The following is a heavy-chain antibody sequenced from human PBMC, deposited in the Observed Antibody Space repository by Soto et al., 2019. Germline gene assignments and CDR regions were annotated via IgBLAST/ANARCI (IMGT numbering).Heavy chain of an antibody. Sequence: SETLSLTCTVSGGSISSGDSYWSWVRQPPGKGLEWIGYIYYSGTTYYNPSLKSRVTFSVDTSKNEFSLKLTSVTAADTAVYYCARDEKNSDYYSGMDVWGQGTKVPVSS. D-gene: IGHD3-10*01. CDR3: ARDEKNSDYYSGMDV. CDR2: IYYSGTT. J-gene: IGHJ6*02. CDR1: GGSISSGDSY. V-gene: IGHV4-30-4*01.